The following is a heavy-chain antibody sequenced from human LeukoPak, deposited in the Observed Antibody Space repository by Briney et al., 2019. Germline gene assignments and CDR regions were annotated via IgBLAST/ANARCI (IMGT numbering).Heavy chain of an antibody. D-gene: IGHD1-26*01. Sequence: PGRSLRLSCVASGFKFNDYAMHWVRQAPGKGLEWVSGLSWHSGSIGYADSVKGRFIISRDNAKNSLYWEMSSLRPEDSALYYCAKETKVGENLYYFDYWGRGTLVTVSS. CDR1: GFKFNDYA. CDR3: AKETKVGENLYYFDY. J-gene: IGHJ4*02. CDR2: LSWHSGSI. V-gene: IGHV3-9*01.